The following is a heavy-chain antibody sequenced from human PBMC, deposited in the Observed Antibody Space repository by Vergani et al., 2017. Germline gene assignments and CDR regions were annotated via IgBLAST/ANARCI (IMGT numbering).Heavy chain of an antibody. V-gene: IGHV3-21*01. J-gene: IGHJ4*02. CDR1: GFTFRSYS. CDR2: IRSSSSYI. D-gene: IGHD4/OR15-4a*01. CDR3: ARGHLWSYYFDY. Sequence: EVQLVESGGGLVKPGGSLRLSCAASGFTFRSYSMNWVRQAPGKGLEWVSSIRSSSSYIYYADSMKGRFTSSRDNAKNSLYLQMNSLRAEDTAVYYCARGHLWSYYFDYWGQGTLVTVSS.